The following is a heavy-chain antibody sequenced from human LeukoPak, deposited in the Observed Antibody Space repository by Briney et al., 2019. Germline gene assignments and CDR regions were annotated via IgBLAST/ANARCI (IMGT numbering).Heavy chain of an antibody. CDR3: ATVLWDSRQSYYFDY. CDR2: ISAYNGNT. CDR1: GYTFTSYG. Sequence: ASVKVSCKASGYTFTSYGISWVRQAPGQGLEWMGWISAYNGNTNYAQKFQGRVTMTEDTSTDTAYMELSSLRSEDTAVYYCATVLWDSRQSYYFDYWGQGTLVTVSS. J-gene: IGHJ4*02. V-gene: IGHV1-18*01. D-gene: IGHD1-26*01.